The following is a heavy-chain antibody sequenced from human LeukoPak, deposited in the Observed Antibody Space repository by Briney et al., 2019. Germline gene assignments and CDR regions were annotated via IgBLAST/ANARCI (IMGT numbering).Heavy chain of an antibody. J-gene: IGHJ4*02. V-gene: IGHV1-3*01. Sequence: ASVKVSCKASGYTFTDYAIHWVRQAPGQRLEWMGWINAGNGDTKYSQKFQGRVTITRDTSASTAYMEVSSLRSEDTAVYYCARRSTLYSSGRFYFDYWGQGTLVTVSS. D-gene: IGHD6-19*01. CDR1: GYTFTDYA. CDR3: ARRSTLYSSGRFYFDY. CDR2: INAGNGDT.